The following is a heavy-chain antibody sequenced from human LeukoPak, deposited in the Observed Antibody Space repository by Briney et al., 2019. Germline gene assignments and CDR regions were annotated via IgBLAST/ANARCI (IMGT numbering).Heavy chain of an antibody. CDR3: VRHYRPPQDSRAAKPTGYYYYYMDV. J-gene: IGHJ6*03. D-gene: IGHD3-16*02. CDR2: IYPSDSHT. CDR1: GYTFPIYW. V-gene: IGHV5-51*01. Sequence: GESLKISCQGSGYTFPIYWIGWVRQTPGKGLEWMGSIYPSDSHTIYSPSFQGQVTVSADKSISIAYLQLSSLKASDTAIYYCVRHYRPPQDSRAAKPTGYYYYYMDVWGTGTTVIVSS.